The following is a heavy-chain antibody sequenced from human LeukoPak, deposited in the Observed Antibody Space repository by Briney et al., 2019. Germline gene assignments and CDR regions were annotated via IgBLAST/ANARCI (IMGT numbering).Heavy chain of an antibody. CDR3: TRATYSGSWNFFDY. J-gene: IGHJ4*02. D-gene: IGHD6-13*01. V-gene: IGHV3-49*04. CDR2: IGSKAFSGTT. Sequence: PGGSLRLSCTASGFTFGDYALSWVRQAPGKGLEWVGFIGSKAFSGTTEYAASVKGRFTISRDESKSIAYLQMNRLKTEDTAVFYCTRATYSGSWNFFDYWGQGTLVTVSS. CDR1: GFTFGDYA.